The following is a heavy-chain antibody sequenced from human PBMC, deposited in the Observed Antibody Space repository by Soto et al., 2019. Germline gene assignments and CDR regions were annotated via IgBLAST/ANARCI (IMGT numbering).Heavy chain of an antibody. V-gene: IGHV4-30-4*01. CDR2: IYYSGST. CDR1: GGSISSGDYY. J-gene: IGHJ6*02. D-gene: IGHD1-26*01. Sequence: SETLSLTCTVSGGSISSGDYYWSWIRQPPGKGLEWIGYIYYSGSTYYNPSLKSRVTISVDTSKNQFSLKLSSVTAADTAVYYCARVSGSYYYGMDVWGQGTTVTVSS. CDR3: ARVSGSYYYGMDV.